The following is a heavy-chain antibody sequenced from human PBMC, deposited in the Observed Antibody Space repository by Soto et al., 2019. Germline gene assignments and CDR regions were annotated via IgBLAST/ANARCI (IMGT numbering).Heavy chain of an antibody. CDR3: ARPEGPDSSDWYDPTYYGIDV. CDR2: IDPRDSYT. CDR1: GYSFTNYW. Sequence: PGESLKISCRGSGYSFTNYWISWVRQMPGKGLEWMGRIDPRDSYTNYSPSFQGHVTISADKSISTAYLQWSSLKASDTAMYYCARPEGPDSSDWYDPTYYGIDVWGQGTTVIVS. V-gene: IGHV5-10-1*01. D-gene: IGHD6-19*01. J-gene: IGHJ6*02.